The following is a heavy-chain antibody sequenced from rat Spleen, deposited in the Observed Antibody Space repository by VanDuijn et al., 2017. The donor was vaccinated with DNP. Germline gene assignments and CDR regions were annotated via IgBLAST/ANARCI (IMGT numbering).Heavy chain of an antibody. Sequence: EVQLVESGGGLVQPGRSLKLSCAASGFTFSNYGMAWVRQAPKKGLEWVAYISYDGGRIYYGDSVKGRFTISRDNAKSTLYLQMNSLRSEDMATYYCARGSITTFDYWGQGVMVTVSS. J-gene: IGHJ2*01. D-gene: IGHD1-5*01. CDR1: GFTFSNYG. V-gene: IGHV5-22*01. CDR2: ISYDGGRI. CDR3: ARGSITTFDY.